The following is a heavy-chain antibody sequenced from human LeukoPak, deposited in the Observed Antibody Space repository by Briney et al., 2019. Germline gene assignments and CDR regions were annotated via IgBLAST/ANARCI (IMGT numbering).Heavy chain of an antibody. CDR3: ARRHSSGWYDY. J-gene: IGHJ4*02. Sequence: GSGPTLVNPTQTLTLTCSFSGFSLSTSEVAVGWIRQPPGKALEWLARIDWDDDKYYSTSLKTRLTISKDTSKNQVVLTMTNMDPVDKATHYCARRHSSGWYDYWGQGILVTVSS. CDR1: GFSLSTSEVA. V-gene: IGHV2-70*11. CDR2: IDWDDDK. D-gene: IGHD6-19*01.